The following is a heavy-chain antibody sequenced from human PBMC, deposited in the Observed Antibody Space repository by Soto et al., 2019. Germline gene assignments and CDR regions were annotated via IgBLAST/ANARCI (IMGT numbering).Heavy chain of an antibody. V-gene: IGHV3-30*18. Sequence: QVQLVESGGGVVQPGRSLRLSCAASGFTFRTYGMHWVRQAPGKGLEWVALISFDGTNNYYADSVKGRFTISRDNSRNTLYLQVNSLRAEDTAVYYGAKAQDLPLGYDYGMDFWGPGPTVTVSS. J-gene: IGHJ6*02. CDR2: ISFDGTNN. CDR1: GFTFRTYG. CDR3: AKAQDLPLGYDYGMDF.